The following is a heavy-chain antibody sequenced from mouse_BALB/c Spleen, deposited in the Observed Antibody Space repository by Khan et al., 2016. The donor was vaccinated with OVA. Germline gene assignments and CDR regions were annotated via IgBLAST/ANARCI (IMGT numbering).Heavy chain of an antibody. J-gene: IGHJ3*01. CDR1: GYSITSEYA. V-gene: IGHV3-2*02. CDR2: INYSGNT. D-gene: IGHD2-4*01. CDR3: ARKDYYDYDPFPY. Sequence: QLEESGPGLVKPSQSLSLTCTVTGYSITSEYAWNWIRQFPGNKLEWMGYINYSGNTRFNPSLKSRTSITRDTSKNQFFLQLISVTSEDTVTYYCARKDYYDYDPFPYWGQGTLVTVSA.